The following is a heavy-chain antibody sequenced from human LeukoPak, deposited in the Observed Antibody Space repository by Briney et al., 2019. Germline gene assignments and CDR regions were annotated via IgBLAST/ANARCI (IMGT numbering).Heavy chain of an antibody. CDR3: ARDGVLRYFDWLPQARLDYGMDV. V-gene: IGHV1-2*02. CDR2: INPNSGGT. CDR1: GYTFTGYY. Sequence: ASVKVSCKASGYTFTGYYMHWVRQAPGQGLEWMGWINPNSGGTNYAQKFQGRVTMTRDTSISTAYMELRSLRSDDTAVYYCARDGVLRYFDWLPQARLDYGMDVWGQGTTVTVSS. J-gene: IGHJ6*02. D-gene: IGHD3-9*01.